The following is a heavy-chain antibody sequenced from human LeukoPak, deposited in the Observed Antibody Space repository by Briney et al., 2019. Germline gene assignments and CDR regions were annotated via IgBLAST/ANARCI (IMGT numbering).Heavy chain of an antibody. CDR2: VYYRGST. J-gene: IGHJ4*02. D-gene: IGHD3-10*01. Sequence: SETLSLTCTVSGGSISSYYWSWIRQPPGKGLEWIGYVYYRGSTNYNPSLKSRVTISLHTTKNQFSLQLRSVTAADTAVYYCARGIGFGGHYDYWGQGTLVTVSS. V-gene: IGHV4-59*01. CDR3: ARGIGFGGHYDY. CDR1: GGSISSYY.